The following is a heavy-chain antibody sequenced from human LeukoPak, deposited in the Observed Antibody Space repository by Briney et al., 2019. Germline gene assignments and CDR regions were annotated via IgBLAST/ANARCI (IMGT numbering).Heavy chain of an antibody. J-gene: IGHJ4*02. V-gene: IGHV3-23*01. CDR2: INDRGDNT. CDR1: GFNNYA. D-gene: IGHD3-22*01. CDR3: AREPPPYYYDSSGLGLYYFDY. Sequence: GGSLRLSCAGSGFNNYAMTWVRQAPGKGLEWVSGINDRGDNTYYADSVKGRFTISRDNAKNSLYLQMNSLRAEDTAVYYCAREPPPYYYDSSGLGLYYFDYWGQGTLVTVSS.